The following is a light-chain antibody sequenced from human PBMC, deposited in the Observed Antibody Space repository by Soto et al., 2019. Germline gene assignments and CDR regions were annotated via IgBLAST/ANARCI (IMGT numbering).Light chain of an antibody. CDR3: QQRHMWPIT. Sequence: EIVMTQSPATLSVSPGERATLSCTASQSFRGLLAWYQQKPGQAPRLLIYDAYNRATGIPPRFSGSGSGTDFTLTISSLEPEDSAVYYCQQRHMWPITFGQGTRLEIK. J-gene: IGKJ5*01. V-gene: IGKV3-11*01. CDR2: DAY. CDR1: QSFRGL.